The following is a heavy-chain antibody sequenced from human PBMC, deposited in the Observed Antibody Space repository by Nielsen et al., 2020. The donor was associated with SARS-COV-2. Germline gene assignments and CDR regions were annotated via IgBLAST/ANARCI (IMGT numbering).Heavy chain of an antibody. CDR3: ARVTVTSVAFDI. CDR2: IDWDDDK. Sequence: LRLSCAASGFTFSSYAMSWVRQAPGKALEWLARIDWDDDKYYSTSLKTRLTISKDTSKNQVVLTMTNMDPVDTATYYCARVTVTSVAFDIWGQGTMVTVSS. J-gene: IGHJ3*02. D-gene: IGHD4-17*01. CDR1: GFTFSSYAM. V-gene: IGHV2-70*11.